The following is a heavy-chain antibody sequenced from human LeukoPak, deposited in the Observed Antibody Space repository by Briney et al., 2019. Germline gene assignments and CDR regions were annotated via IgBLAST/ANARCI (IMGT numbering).Heavy chain of an antibody. J-gene: IGHJ4*02. CDR3: AKVTYGSGTYGAFDS. CDR2: IYSGGST. V-gene: IGHV3-66*01. Sequence: TGGSLRLSCAASGFTVSSNYMSWVRQAPGKGLEWGSVIYSGGSTYYADSVKGRFTISRDDSKNTLYLQMNSLRAEDTAVYSCAKVTYGSGTYGAFDSWGQGTLVTVSS. CDR1: GFTVSSNY. D-gene: IGHD3-10*01.